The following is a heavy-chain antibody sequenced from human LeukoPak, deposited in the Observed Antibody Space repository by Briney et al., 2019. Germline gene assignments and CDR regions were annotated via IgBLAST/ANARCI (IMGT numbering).Heavy chain of an antibody. Sequence: ASVKVSCKASGYTFTSYGISWVRQAPGQGLEGMGWISAYHGNTNYAQKLQGRVTMTTDTSTSTAYMELRSLRSDDTAVYYCASTYCSSTSCYNYYMDVWGKGTTVTVSS. CDR1: GYTFTSYG. V-gene: IGHV1-18*01. CDR3: ASTYCSSTSCYNYYMDV. D-gene: IGHD2-2*02. J-gene: IGHJ6*03. CDR2: ISAYHGNT.